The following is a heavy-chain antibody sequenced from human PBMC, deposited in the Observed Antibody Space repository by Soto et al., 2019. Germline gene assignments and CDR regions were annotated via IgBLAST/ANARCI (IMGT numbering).Heavy chain of an antibody. Sequence: QLLQSGGALVQPGGSLTLSFEASGFTFGTPDMSWVRQAPGEGLEWVSTIDGSGGITYYADSVKGRFTISRDNSRNTVYLQMNSLRGDDTALYYCVKNSGWFNTWGQGALVTVSS. CDR3: VKNSGWFNT. D-gene: IGHD3-10*01. CDR1: GFTFGTPD. CDR2: IDGSGGIT. V-gene: IGHV3-23*01. J-gene: IGHJ5*02.